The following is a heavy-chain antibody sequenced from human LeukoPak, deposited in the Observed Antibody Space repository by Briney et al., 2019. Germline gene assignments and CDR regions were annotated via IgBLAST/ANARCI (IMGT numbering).Heavy chain of an antibody. CDR3: AREGRFKAQHLFDY. D-gene: IGHD2-2*01. CDR2: IPYDGSQN. Sequence: PGGSLRLSCAASDFPFIGYTMPWVRQAPAKGLEWVAGIPYDGSQNSYADSVKGRFSISRDNSKIALYLQLSSLRPEDTAVYYCAREGRFKAQHLFDYWGQGTMVTVSS. CDR1: DFPFIGYT. J-gene: IGHJ4*02. V-gene: IGHV3-30*04.